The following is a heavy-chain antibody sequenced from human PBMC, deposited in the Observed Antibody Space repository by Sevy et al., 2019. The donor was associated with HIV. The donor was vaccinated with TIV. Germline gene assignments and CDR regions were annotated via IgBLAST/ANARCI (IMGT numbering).Heavy chain of an antibody. Sequence: ASVKVSCKASGYTFTSYGISWVRQAPGQGLEWMGWTSAYNGNTNYAQKLQGRVTMTTDTSTSTAYMELRSLRSDDTAVYYCARDLGDPKSFWSGYHHSYGMDVWGQGTTVTVSS. V-gene: IGHV1-18*01. D-gene: IGHD3-3*01. CDR3: ARDLGDPKSFWSGYHHSYGMDV. J-gene: IGHJ6*02. CDR2: TSAYNGNT. CDR1: GYTFTSYG.